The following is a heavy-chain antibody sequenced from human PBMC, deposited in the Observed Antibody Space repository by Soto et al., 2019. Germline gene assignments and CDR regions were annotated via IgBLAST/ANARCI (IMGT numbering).Heavy chain of an antibody. CDR3: AKAYTSAEYYDYQYGMDV. D-gene: IGHD2-15*01. CDR2: ISYDGSNK. Sequence: GGSLRLSCAASGFTFSSYGMHWVRQAPGKGLEWVAVISYDGSNKYYADSVKGRFTTSRDNYMNTLNLQMNSLRAEDTAVYYCAKAYTSAEYYDYQYGMDVWGQGTTVTVSS. CDR1: GFTFSSYG. J-gene: IGHJ6*02. V-gene: IGHV3-30*18.